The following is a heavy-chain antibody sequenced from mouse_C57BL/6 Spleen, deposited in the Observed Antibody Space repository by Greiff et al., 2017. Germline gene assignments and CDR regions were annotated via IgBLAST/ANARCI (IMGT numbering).Heavy chain of an antibody. D-gene: IGHD1-1*01. CDR1: GFTFNTYA. CDR3: VRDGPHYYGSSDGAY. J-gene: IGHJ3*01. V-gene: IGHV10-3*01. CDR2: IRSKSSNYAT. Sequence: EVKLVESGGGLVQPKGSLKLSCAASGFTFNTYAMHWVRQAPGKGLEWVARIRSKSSNYATYYADSVKDRFTITRDDSQSMLYLQMNNLKTEDTAKYYSVRDGPHYYGSSDGAYWGQGTLVTVSA.